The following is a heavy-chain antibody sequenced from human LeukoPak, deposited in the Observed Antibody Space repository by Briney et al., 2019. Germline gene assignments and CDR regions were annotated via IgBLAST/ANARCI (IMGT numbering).Heavy chain of an antibody. CDR2: IWYDGSNK. Sequence: PGGSLRLSCAASGFTFSSYGMHWVRQAPGKGLEWVAVIWYDGSNKYYADSVKGRFTISRDNSKNTLYLQMNSLRAEDTAAYYCAKDHSVDYDSSGSDYYFDYWGQGTLVTVSS. D-gene: IGHD3-22*01. CDR1: GFTFSSYG. V-gene: IGHV3-33*06. CDR3: AKDHSVDYDSSGSDYYFDY. J-gene: IGHJ4*02.